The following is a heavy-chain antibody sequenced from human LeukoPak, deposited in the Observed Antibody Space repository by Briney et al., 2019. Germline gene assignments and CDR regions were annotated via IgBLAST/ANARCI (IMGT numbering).Heavy chain of an antibody. J-gene: IGHJ5*02. CDR2: INHSGSA. V-gene: IGHV4-34*01. CDR1: GESFSGYY. Sequence: PSETLSLTCAVYGESFSGYYWSWIRQPPGKGLEWIAEINHSGSANFSPSLKSRVTISVDTSKNQFSLKLSSVTAADTAIYYCARGRCGGDCYPNWFDPWGQGTLVTVSS. CDR3: ARGRCGGDCYPNWFDP. D-gene: IGHD2-21*02.